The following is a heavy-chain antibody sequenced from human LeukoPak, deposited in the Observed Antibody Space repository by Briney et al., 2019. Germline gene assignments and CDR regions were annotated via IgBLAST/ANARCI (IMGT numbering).Heavy chain of an antibody. Sequence: GESLKISCQGSGYSFTSYWIGWVRQMPGKGLEWMGIIYPGDSDTRYSPSFQGQVTISADKSISTAYLQWSSLKASDTAMYYCARHNRITMVRGVIIGELDYWGQGTLVTVSS. CDR1: GYSFTSYW. J-gene: IGHJ4*02. D-gene: IGHD3-10*01. CDR2: IYPGDSDT. CDR3: ARHNRITMVRGVIIGELDY. V-gene: IGHV5-51*01.